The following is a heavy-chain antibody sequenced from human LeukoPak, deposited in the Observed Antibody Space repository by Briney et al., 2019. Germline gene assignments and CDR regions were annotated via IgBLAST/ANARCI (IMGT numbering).Heavy chain of an antibody. J-gene: IGHJ4*02. V-gene: IGHV1-69*06. Sequence: ASVKVSCKASGGTFSSYAISWVRQAPGQGLEWMGGIIPIFGTANYAQKFQGRVTMTEDTSTDTAYMELSSLRSEDTAVYYCATGRVELLGLDYWGQGTLVTVSS. CDR3: ATGRVELLGLDY. D-gene: IGHD1-26*01. CDR2: IIPIFGTA. CDR1: GGTFSSYA.